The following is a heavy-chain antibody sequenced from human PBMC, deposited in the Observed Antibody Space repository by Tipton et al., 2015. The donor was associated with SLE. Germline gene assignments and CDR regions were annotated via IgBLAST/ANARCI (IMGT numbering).Heavy chain of an antibody. CDR1: GFTVSSNY. Sequence: SGFTVSSNYMGWVRQAPGEGLEWVSVIYSGGSTYCADSVKGRFTISRDNSKNTLYLQMNSLRAEDTAVYYCARAMVRGEWYFDYWGQGTLVTVSS. V-gene: IGHV3-53*01. CDR3: ARAMVRGEWYFDY. J-gene: IGHJ4*02. CDR2: IYSGGST. D-gene: IGHD3-10*01.